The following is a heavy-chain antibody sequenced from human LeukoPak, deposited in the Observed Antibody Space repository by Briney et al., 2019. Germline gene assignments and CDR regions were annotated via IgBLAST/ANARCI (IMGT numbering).Heavy chain of an antibody. D-gene: IGHD7-27*01. V-gene: IGHV3-9*03. Sequence: PGGSLRLSCAASGFTFDDYAMHWVRQAPGKGLEWVSGISWNSGSIGYADSVKGRFTISRDNAKNSLYLQMNSLRAEDMAFYYCAKILTPWAHTGAFDIWGQGTMVTVSS. CDR2: ISWNSGSI. CDR3: AKILTPWAHTGAFDI. J-gene: IGHJ3*02. CDR1: GFTFDDYA.